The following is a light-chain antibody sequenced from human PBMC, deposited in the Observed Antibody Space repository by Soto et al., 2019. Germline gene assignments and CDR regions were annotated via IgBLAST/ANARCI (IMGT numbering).Light chain of an antibody. J-gene: IGKJ1*01. V-gene: IGKV1-5*01. Sequence: DIQMTQSPSTLSASVGDRVTITCRASQSISSWLGWYQQKPGKAPKLLIYDASSLESGVPSRFSGSGSGTEFPLTISSLQPDDFATYYCQQYNSYSRTFGQGTKV. CDR3: QQYNSYSRT. CDR1: QSISSW. CDR2: DAS.